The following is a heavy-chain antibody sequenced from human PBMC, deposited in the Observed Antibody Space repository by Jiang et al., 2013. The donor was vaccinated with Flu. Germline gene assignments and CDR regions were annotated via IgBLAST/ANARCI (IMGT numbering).Heavy chain of an antibody. J-gene: IGHJ4*02. V-gene: IGHV4-34*01. CDR1: GGSFSGYY. CDR3: AEANRDSSGYYGY. Sequence: LLKPSETLSLTCAVYGGSFSGYYWSWIRQPPGKGLEWIGEINHSGSTNYNPSLKSRVTISVDTSKNQFSLKLSSVTAADTAVYYCAEANRDSSGYYGYWGQGTLVTVSS. D-gene: IGHD3-22*01. CDR2: INHSGST.